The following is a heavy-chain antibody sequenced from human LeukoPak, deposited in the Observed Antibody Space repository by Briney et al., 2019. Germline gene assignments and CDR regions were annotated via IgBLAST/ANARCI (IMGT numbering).Heavy chain of an antibody. CDR1: GFTFSDYW. CDR2: IKQDGSDK. Sequence: GGSLRLSCAASGFTFSDYWMTWVRRAPGRGLEWVAVIKQDGSDKYYVDSLKGRFTISRDNAKNSLYLQMNSLRAEDTAVYYCARGVPTGVDYFDYWGQGTLVTVSS. J-gene: IGHJ4*02. D-gene: IGHD2-8*02. CDR3: ARGVPTGVDYFDY. V-gene: IGHV3-7*01.